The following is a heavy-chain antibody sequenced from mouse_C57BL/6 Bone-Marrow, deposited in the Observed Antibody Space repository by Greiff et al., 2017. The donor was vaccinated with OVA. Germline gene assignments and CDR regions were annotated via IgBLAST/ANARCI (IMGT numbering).Heavy chain of an antibody. V-gene: IGHV1-64*01. CDR2: IHPNSGST. CDR1: GYTFTSYW. J-gene: IGHJ4*01. CDR3: ARGFFYYGSSPAMDY. Sequence: VQLQQPGAELVKPGASVKLSCKASGYTFTSYWMHWVKQRPGQGLEWIGMIHPNSGSTNYNEKFKSKATLTVDKSSSTAYMQLSSLTSEDSAVYYCARGFFYYGSSPAMDYWGQGTSVTVSS. D-gene: IGHD1-1*01.